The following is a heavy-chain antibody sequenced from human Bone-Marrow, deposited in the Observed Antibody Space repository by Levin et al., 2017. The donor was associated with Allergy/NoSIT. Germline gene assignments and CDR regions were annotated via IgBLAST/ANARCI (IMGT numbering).Heavy chain of an antibody. Sequence: ETLSLTCVVSGFRVNDHYINWIRQAAGKGLEWVSVMQTGGTTYHADSVKDRFTISRDNSKNTVWLQMNNLRIEDTGVYYCARTKYNWNGELDFWGQGTAVTVSS. J-gene: IGHJ4*02. CDR2: MQTGGTT. CDR3: ARTKYNWNGELDF. CDR1: GFRVNDHY. D-gene: IGHD1-1*01. V-gene: IGHV3-66*01.